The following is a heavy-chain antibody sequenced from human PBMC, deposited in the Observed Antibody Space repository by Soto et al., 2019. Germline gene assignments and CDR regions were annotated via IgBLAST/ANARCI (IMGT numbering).Heavy chain of an antibody. CDR2: IYHSGST. CDR1: GGSISSSNW. Sequence: SETLSLTCAVSGGSISSSNWWSWVRQPPGKGLEWIGEIYHSGSTNYNPSLKSRVTISVDKSKNQFSLKLSSVTAADTAVYYCARVRPAYCGGDCYYFDYWGQGTLVTVSS. D-gene: IGHD2-21*02. CDR3: ARVRPAYCGGDCYYFDY. J-gene: IGHJ4*02. V-gene: IGHV4-4*02.